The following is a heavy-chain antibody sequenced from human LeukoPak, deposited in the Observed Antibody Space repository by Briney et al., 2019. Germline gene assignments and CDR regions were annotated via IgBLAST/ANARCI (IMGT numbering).Heavy chain of an antibody. Sequence: GASVKVSCKASGYTFTGYYMHWVRQAPGQGLEWMGWINPNSGGTNYAQKFQGRVTMTRDTSISTAYMELSRLRSDDTAVYYCARETLDRAVAYDYWGQGTLVTVSS. CDR1: GYTFTGYY. CDR2: INPNSGGT. J-gene: IGHJ4*02. V-gene: IGHV1-2*02. CDR3: ARETLDRAVAYDY. D-gene: IGHD6-19*01.